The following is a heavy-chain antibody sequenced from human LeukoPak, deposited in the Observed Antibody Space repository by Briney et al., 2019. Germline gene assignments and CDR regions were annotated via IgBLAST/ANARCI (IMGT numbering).Heavy chain of an antibody. CDR3: ARAGGNCSPFSWVEDV. Sequence: ASVKVSCKASGYTFTSYDINWVRQATGQGLEWMGWMNPNSGNTGYAQKFQGRVTMTRNTSISTAYMELSSLRSEDTAVYYCARAGGNCSPFSWVEDVCHQTTTIVVSS. D-gene: IGHD2-15*01. CDR1: GYTFTSYD. CDR2: MNPNSGNT. J-gene: IGHJ6*02. V-gene: IGHV1-8*02.